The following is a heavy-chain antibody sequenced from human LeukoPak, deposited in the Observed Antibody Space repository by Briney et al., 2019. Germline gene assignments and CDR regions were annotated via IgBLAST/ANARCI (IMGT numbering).Heavy chain of an antibody. V-gene: IGHV3-9*01. Sequence: GGSLRLSCAASGFTFDDYTMHWVRQAPGKGLEWVSGISWNSGSIGYADSVKGRFTISRDNAKNSLYLQMNSLRAEDTAVYYCARDQGGGGYSYGYIDYWGQGTLVAVSS. J-gene: IGHJ4*02. D-gene: IGHD5-18*01. CDR3: ARDQGGGGYSYGYIDY. CDR1: GFTFDDYT. CDR2: ISWNSGSI.